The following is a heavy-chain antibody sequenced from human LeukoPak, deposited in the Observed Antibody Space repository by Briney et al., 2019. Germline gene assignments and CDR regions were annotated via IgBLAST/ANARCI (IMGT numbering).Heavy chain of an antibody. D-gene: IGHD1-1*01. CDR3: ARDLRYTTG. Sequence: ASVKVSCKASGGTFSSYAISWVRQAPGQGLEWMGWINPNSGATNYAQKFQGSVTMTRDTSISTAYMELTRLTSDDTAVYYCARDLRYTTGWGQGTLVTVSS. CDR2: INPNSGAT. CDR1: GGTFSSYA. V-gene: IGHV1-2*02. J-gene: IGHJ4*02.